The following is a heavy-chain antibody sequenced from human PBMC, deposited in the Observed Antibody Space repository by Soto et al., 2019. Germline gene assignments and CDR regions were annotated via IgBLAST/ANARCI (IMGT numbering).Heavy chain of an antibody. V-gene: IGHV4-59*08. CDR1: AGSISSYY. J-gene: IGHJ6*02. CDR2: IYYSGST. CDR3: ERLTYYCYGMDV. Sequence: SETLSLTCTVSAGSISSYYWSWIRQPPGKGLEWIGYIYYSGSTNYNPSLKSRVTISVDTSKNQFSLKLSSVTAADTAVYYCERLTYYCYGMDVWGQGTTVTVSS.